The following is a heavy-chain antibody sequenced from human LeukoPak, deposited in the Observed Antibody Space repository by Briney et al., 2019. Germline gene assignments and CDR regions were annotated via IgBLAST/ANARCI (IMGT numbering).Heavy chain of an antibody. CDR1: GFTFSSYW. CDR3: ARGDYSSHTL. J-gene: IGHJ4*02. CDR2: LKTEGRDT. Sequence: AGGALRLSCAASGFTFSSYWMHWVRQSPGKGLVWVSRLKTEGRDTYYAASVRGRFTISRDNAKNTLYLQMDSLKAEDTAVYFCARGDYSSHTLWGQGTLVTVSS. D-gene: IGHD4-11*01. V-gene: IGHV3-74*01.